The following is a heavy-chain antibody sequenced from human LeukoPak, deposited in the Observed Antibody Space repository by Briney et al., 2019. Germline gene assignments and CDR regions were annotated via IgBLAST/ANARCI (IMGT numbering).Heavy chain of an antibody. Sequence: GGPLRLSCAASGFTFSSYWMHWVRQAPGKGLVWVSCIKSDGSSTRYADSVRGRFTISRDNAKNTLYLQMNSLRAEDTAVYYCASYAVDVWGQGTTVTVS. CDR2: IKSDGSST. CDR1: GFTFSSYW. CDR3: ASYAVDV. V-gene: IGHV3-74*01. J-gene: IGHJ6*02.